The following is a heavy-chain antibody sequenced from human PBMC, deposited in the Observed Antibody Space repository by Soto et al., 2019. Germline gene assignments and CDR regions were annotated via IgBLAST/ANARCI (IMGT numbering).Heavy chain of an antibody. D-gene: IGHD1-1*01. Sequence: SETLSLTCTVSGGSISSGDYYWSWIRQPPGKGLEWIGYIYYSGSTYYNPSLKSRVTISVDTSKNQFSLKLSSVTAADTAVYYCARVVKLEPTVYWGQGTLVTVS. CDR3: ARVVKLEPTVY. CDR2: IYYSGST. V-gene: IGHV4-30-4*01. J-gene: IGHJ4*02. CDR1: GGSISSGDYY.